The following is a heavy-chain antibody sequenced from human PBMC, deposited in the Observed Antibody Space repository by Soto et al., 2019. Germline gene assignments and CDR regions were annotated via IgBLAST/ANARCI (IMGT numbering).Heavy chain of an antibody. CDR2: ISAYNGNT. D-gene: IGHD3-16*02. CDR1: GYTFTSYG. Sequence: QVQLVQSGAEVKKPGASVKVSCKASGYTFTSYGISWVRQAPGQGLEWMGWISAYNGNTNYAQKLQGRVTMTTDTSTSTAYMELRSLSSDDTAVYYCARDSGPGVWGSYRPFDYWGQGTLVTVSS. V-gene: IGHV1-18*01. CDR3: ARDSGPGVWGSYRPFDY. J-gene: IGHJ4*02.